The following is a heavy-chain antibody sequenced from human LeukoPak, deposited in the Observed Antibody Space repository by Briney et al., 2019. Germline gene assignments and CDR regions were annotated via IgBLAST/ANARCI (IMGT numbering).Heavy chain of an antibody. CDR2: ISSSSSTI. V-gene: IGHV3-48*04. CDR1: GFTFSSYS. Sequence: GGSLRLSCAASGFTFSSYSMNWVRQAPGKGLEWVSYISSSSSTIYYADSVKGRFTISRDNAKNSLYLQMNYLRAEDTAVYYCARDKGDYDTSGSLFVFGGQGTLVTVSS. CDR3: ARDKGDYDTSGSLFVF. J-gene: IGHJ4*02. D-gene: IGHD3-22*01.